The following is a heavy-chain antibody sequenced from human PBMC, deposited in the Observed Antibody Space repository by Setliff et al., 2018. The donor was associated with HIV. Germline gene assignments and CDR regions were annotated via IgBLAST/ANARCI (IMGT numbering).Heavy chain of an antibody. CDR3: AYSGRQLRGPYFDF. CDR2: IYWNNNK. J-gene: IGHJ4*02. D-gene: IGHD1-1*01. CDR1: GLSLSTSGVG. V-gene: IGHV2-5*01. Sequence: SGPTLVNPTQTLTLTCTFSGLSLSTSGVGVGWIRQSPGKALEWLAFIYWNNNKHYSTSLKSRLTVTKDTSKNRVVFTMTDMDPVDAATYYCAYSGRQLRGPYFDFWGQGTPVTVSS.